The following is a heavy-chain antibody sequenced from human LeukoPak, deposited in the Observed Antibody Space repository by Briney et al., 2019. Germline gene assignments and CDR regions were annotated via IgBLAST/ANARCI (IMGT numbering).Heavy chain of an antibody. J-gene: IGHJ1*01. Sequence: GGSLRLSCAASGFTFSTYAMGWVRQAPGEGLRWVSSISGNGVTTYYADSVKGRFTISRDNSKNTLYLQMNSLRAEDTAVYYCAKNGGYYYDSSGDFQHWGQGTLVTVSS. CDR1: GFTFSTYA. V-gene: IGHV3-23*01. CDR3: AKNGGYYYDSSGDFQH. CDR2: ISGNGVTT. D-gene: IGHD3-22*01.